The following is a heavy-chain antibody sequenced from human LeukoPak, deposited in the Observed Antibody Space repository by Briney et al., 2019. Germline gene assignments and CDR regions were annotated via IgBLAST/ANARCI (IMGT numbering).Heavy chain of an antibody. D-gene: IGHD6-13*01. CDR3: ARRCPSSSWFKRSNWFDP. Sequence: PSETLSLTCAVYGGSFSGYYWSWIRQPPGKGLEWIGEINHSGSTNYNPSLKSRVTISVDTSKNQFSLKLSSVTAADTAVYYCARRCPSSSWFKRSNWFDPWGRGTLVTVSS. J-gene: IGHJ5*02. CDR2: INHSGST. CDR1: GGSFSGYY. V-gene: IGHV4-34*01.